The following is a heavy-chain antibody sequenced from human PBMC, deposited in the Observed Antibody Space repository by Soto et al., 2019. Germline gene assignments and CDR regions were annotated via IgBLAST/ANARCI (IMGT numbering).Heavy chain of an antibody. CDR2: IKQDGSEK. J-gene: IGHJ6*02. D-gene: IGHD3-3*02. Sequence: PGGSLRLSCAASGFTFSSYWMTWVRQAPGKGLEWVANIKQDGSEKYYVDSVKGRFTISRDNAKNSLYLQMNSLRAEDSAVYYCAREYAFLEWLLKENYYYYDVDVWGQGTTVTVSS. V-gene: IGHV3-7*01. CDR1: GFTFSSYW. CDR3: AREYAFLEWLLKENYYYYDVDV.